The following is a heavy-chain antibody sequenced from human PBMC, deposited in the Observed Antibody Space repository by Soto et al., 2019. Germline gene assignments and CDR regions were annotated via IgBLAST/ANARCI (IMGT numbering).Heavy chain of an antibody. J-gene: IGHJ6*02. CDR2: ISSSSSTI. Sequence: LRLSCAASGFTFSSYSMNWVRQAPGKGLEWVSYISSSSSTIYYADSVKGRFTISRDNAKNSLYLQMNSLRDEDTAVYYCARSGADYYYYGMDVWGQGTTVTVPS. V-gene: IGHV3-48*02. CDR1: GFTFSSYS. D-gene: IGHD4-17*01. CDR3: ARSGADYYYYGMDV.